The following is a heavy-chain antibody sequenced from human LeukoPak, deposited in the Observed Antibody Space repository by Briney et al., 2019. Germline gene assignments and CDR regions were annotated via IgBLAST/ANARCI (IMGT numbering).Heavy chain of an antibody. CDR1: GFTFSSYA. CDR2: ISGSGGST. Sequence: GGSLRLSCAASGFTFSSYAMSWVRQAPGKGLEWVSAISGSGGSTYYADSVKGRFTISRDNSKNTLYLQMNSLRAEDTAVYYCAKASSRALVYRLLLRQDAFDIWGQGTMVTVSS. D-gene: IGHD3-22*01. CDR3: AKASSRALVYRLLLRQDAFDI. J-gene: IGHJ3*02. V-gene: IGHV3-23*01.